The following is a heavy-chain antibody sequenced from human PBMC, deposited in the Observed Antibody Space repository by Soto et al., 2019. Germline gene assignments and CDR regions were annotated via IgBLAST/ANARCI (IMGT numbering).Heavy chain of an antibody. V-gene: IGHV4-31*03. CDR1: GVSISIGGYY. J-gene: IGHJ4*02. Sequence: PSETLSLTSTVSGVSISIGGYYCSWIRQHPGKGLEWIGYIYYSGSTYYNPSLKSRVTISVDTSKNQFSLKLSSVTAADTAVYYCARVGYIAADPTPFDYWGQGTQVTVSS. D-gene: IGHD6-13*01. CDR3: ARVGYIAADPTPFDY. CDR2: IYYSGST.